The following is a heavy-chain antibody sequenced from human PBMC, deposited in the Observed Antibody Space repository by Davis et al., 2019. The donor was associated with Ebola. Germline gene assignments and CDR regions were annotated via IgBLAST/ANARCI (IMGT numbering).Heavy chain of an antibody. CDR3: ARRGPHKFVGTMAIGPFLAFDV. D-gene: IGHD2/OR15-2a*01. J-gene: IGHJ3*01. CDR1: GVSINSVDYY. V-gene: IGHV4-31*03. CDR2: IYDSGIT. Sequence: MPSETLSLTFTAPGVSINSVDYYWSWIREYPGKVLEWIGYIYDSGITHYNPSLQSRLTISLDTSKNHFSLKLTSVTAADTAVYYCARRGPHKFVGTMAIGPFLAFDVWGQGTVVTVSS.